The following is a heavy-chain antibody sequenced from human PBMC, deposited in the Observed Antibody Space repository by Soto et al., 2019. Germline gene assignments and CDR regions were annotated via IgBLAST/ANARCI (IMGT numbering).Heavy chain of an antibody. Sequence: ASVKVSCKASGYTFTAYAIHWVRQAPGQRLEWMGWINAANGDTKYSQNFQGRVAINPDTSNNQLSLQLNSVTPDDTAVYYCARLIGNSWLDSWGQGTLVTVSS. V-gene: IGHV1-3*01. CDR2: INAANGDT. J-gene: IGHJ5*01. D-gene: IGHD2-8*01. CDR3: ARLIGNSWLDS. CDR1: GYTFTAYA.